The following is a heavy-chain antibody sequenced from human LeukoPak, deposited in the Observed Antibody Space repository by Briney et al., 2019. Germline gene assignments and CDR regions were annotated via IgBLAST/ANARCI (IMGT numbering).Heavy chain of an antibody. CDR2: IKQDGSEK. CDR3: IPEYYYGMDV. D-gene: IGHD1-14*01. V-gene: IGHV3-7*02. J-gene: IGHJ6*02. Sequence: GGSLRLSCAASGFTFSSYWMSWVRQAPGKGLEWVANIKQDGSEKYYVDSVKGRFTISRDNAKNSLYLRMNSLRAEDTAVYYCIPEYYYGMDVWGQGTTVTVSS. CDR1: GFTFSSYW.